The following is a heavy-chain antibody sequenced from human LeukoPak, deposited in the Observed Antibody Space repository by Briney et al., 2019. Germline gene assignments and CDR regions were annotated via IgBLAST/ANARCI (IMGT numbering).Heavy chain of an antibody. Sequence: GASVEVSCKASGYTFTGYYMHWVRQAPGQGLEWMGWINPNSGGTNYAQKFQGRVTMTRDTSISTAYMELSRLRSDDTAVYYCASTSHHDSSRKHYWGQGTLVTVSS. CDR2: INPNSGGT. J-gene: IGHJ4*02. CDR1: GYTFTGYY. V-gene: IGHV1-2*02. CDR3: ASTSHHDSSRKHY. D-gene: IGHD3-22*01.